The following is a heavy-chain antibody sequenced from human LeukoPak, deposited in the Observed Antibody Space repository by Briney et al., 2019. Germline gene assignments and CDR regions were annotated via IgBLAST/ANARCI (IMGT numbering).Heavy chain of an antibody. CDR3: ARTRGYTYGPIDY. Sequence: PSETLSLTCTVSGGSISSSSYYWGWIRQPPGKGLEWIGSIHYSGSTYYNPSLKSRVTISVDTSKNQFSLKLSSVTAADTAVYYCARTRGYTYGPIDYWGQGTLVTVSS. CDR2: IHYSGST. J-gene: IGHJ4*02. D-gene: IGHD5-18*01. CDR1: GGSISSSSYY. V-gene: IGHV4-39*01.